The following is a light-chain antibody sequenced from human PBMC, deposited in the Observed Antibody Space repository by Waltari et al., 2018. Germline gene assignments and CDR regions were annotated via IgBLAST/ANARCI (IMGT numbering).Light chain of an antibody. V-gene: IGLV2-18*02. CDR1: SSDVGNYNR. Sequence: SALTQPPSVSGSPGQSVTISCAGTSSDVGNYNRVSWYQQPPGTAPKLMIYEVSNRPSGVPDRFSGSKSGNTASLTISGLQAEDEADYYCSSYTSSTTWVFGGGTKLTVL. CDR3: SSYTSSTTWV. CDR2: EVS. J-gene: IGLJ3*02.